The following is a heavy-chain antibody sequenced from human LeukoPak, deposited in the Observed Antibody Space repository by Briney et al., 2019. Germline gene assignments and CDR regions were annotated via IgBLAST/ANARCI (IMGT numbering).Heavy chain of an antibody. J-gene: IGHJ6*02. D-gene: IGHD3-3*02. CDR2: IYSGGST. CDR1: GFTVSSNY. CDR3: ARDRIFGVVKYYYYYGTDV. V-gene: IGHV3-53*01. Sequence: PGGSLRLSCAASGFTVSSNYMSWVRQAPGKGLEWVSVIYSGGSTYYADSVKGRFTISRDNSKNTLYLQMNSLRAEDTAVYYCARDRIFGVVKYYYYYGTDVWGQGTTVTVSS.